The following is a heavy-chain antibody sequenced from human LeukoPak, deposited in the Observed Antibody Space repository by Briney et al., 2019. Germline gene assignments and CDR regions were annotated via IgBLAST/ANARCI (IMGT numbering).Heavy chain of an antibody. Sequence: GGSLRLSCAVSGFTFSWYGMHWVRQAPGKGLEWVAFIRFDGSNENNADSVKGRFTISRDNSKNTLYLQMNSLRVEDTAVYYCAKDMPQYCRDTSCPSDYWGQGSLLTVSS. D-gene: IGHD2-2*01. V-gene: IGHV3-30*02. CDR3: AKDMPQYCRDTSCPSDY. CDR1: GFTFSWYG. CDR2: IRFDGSNE. J-gene: IGHJ4*02.